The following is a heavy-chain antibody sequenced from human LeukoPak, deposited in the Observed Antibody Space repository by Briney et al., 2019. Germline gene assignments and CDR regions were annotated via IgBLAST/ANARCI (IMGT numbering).Heavy chain of an antibody. V-gene: IGHV3-11*04. D-gene: IGHD3-3*01. J-gene: IGHJ4*02. Sequence: GGSLRLSCAASGFTFSDYNMRWIRQAPGKGLEWVSSISRSGSTKYYADSVKGRFTISRDNAKNSLFLQMNSLRDEDTAVYYCARNVIGVVIFDYWGQGTLVTVSS. CDR3: ARNVIGVVIFDY. CDR1: GFTFSDYN. CDR2: ISRSGSTK.